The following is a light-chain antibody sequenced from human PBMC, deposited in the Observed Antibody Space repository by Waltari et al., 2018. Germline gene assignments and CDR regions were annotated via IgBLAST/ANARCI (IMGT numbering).Light chain of an antibody. J-gene: IGLJ2*01. V-gene: IGLV3-25*03. CDR2: RDT. Sequence: SYALTQPPSVSASPGQTARLTCSGNALPKQFAYWYQRKPGQAPVLVIYRDTERPSGIPARFSGSSSGTTVTLTINGVQAEDEADYYCQSADSSGSYVLFGGGTTLTVL. CDR3: QSADSSGSYVL. CDR1: ALPKQF.